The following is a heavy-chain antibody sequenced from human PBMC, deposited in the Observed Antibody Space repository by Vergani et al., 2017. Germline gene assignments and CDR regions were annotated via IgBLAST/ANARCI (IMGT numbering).Heavy chain of an antibody. J-gene: IGHJ6*02. Sequence: QVQLQESGPGLVKPSGTLSLTCAVSGGSISSSNWWSWVRQPPGKGLEWIGEIYHSGSTNYNPSLKSRVTISVDKSKNQFSLKRSSVTAADTAVYYCARFLTGTTIYYYYGMDFWGQGTTVTVSS. CDR2: IYHSGST. V-gene: IGHV4-4*02. D-gene: IGHD1-20*01. CDR3: ARFLTGTTIYYYYGMDF. CDR1: GGSISSSNW.